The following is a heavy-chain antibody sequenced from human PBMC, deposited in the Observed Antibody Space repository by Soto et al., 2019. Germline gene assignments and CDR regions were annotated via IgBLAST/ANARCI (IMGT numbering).Heavy chain of an antibody. Sequence: ASVKVSCKASGGTFSSYTISWVRQAPGQGLEWMGRIIPILGIANYAQKFQGRVTITADKSTSTAYMELSSLRSEDTAVYYCARDTREGSGWTRGWFDPWGQGTLVTVSS. CDR1: GGTFSSYT. V-gene: IGHV1-69*04. D-gene: IGHD6-19*01. J-gene: IGHJ5*02. CDR3: ARDTREGSGWTRGWFDP. CDR2: IIPILGIA.